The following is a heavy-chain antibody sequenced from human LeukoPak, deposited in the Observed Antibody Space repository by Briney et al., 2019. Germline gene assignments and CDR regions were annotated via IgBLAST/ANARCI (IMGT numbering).Heavy chain of an antibody. D-gene: IGHD5-18*01. CDR2: IYYSGST. V-gene: IGHV4-59*08. CDR3: ARHPTALVSYGFDP. Sequence: SETLSLTCTVSGGSFSNYYWSWIRQPPGKGLEWIGYIYYSGSTNYNPSLKSRVTISVDTSKDQFSLNLSSVTAADTAVYYCARHPTALVSYGFDPWGQGTLVTVSS. CDR1: GGSFSNYY. J-gene: IGHJ5*02.